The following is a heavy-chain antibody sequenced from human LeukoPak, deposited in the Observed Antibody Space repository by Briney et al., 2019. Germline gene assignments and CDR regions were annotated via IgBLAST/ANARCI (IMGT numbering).Heavy chain of an antibody. CDR2: IIPIFGTA. Sequence: SVKVSCKASGGTFSSYAISRVRQAPGQGLEWMGGIIPIFGTANYAQKFQGRVTITADESTSTAYMELSSLRSEYTAVYYCARGNDFWSGYYHFDYWGQGTLVTVSS. J-gene: IGHJ4*02. CDR1: GGTFSSYA. D-gene: IGHD3-3*01. CDR3: ARGNDFWSGYYHFDY. V-gene: IGHV1-69*13.